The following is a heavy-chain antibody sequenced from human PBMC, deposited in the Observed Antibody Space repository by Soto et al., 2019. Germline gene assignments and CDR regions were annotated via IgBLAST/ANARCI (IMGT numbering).Heavy chain of an antibody. J-gene: IGHJ1*01. D-gene: IGHD3-22*01. CDR2: IYYSGST. CDR1: GGSISSGAYY. V-gene: IGHV4-31*03. CDR3: AIYDSSGSRGVQH. Sequence: QVQLQESGPGLVKPSQTLSLTCTVSGGSISSGAYYWSWIRQHPGKGLEWIGYIYYSGSTYYNPSPKSRVTISVDSSKNQFSLKLSSVTAADTAVYYCAIYDSSGSRGVQHWGQGTLVTVSS.